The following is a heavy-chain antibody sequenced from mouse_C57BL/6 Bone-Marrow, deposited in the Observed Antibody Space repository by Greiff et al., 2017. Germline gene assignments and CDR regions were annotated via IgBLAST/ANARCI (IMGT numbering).Heavy chain of an antibody. J-gene: IGHJ2*01. CDR3: ARVGSYGSPFDY. CDR2: IYPGSGST. D-gene: IGHD1-1*01. Sequence: QVQLQQPGAELVKPGASVKMSCTASGYTFTSYWITWVKQRPGQGLEWIGDIYPGSGSTNYNEKFKSKATLTVDTSSSTAYMQLSSLTSEDSAVYYCARVGSYGSPFDYWGQGTTRTVSS. V-gene: IGHV1-55*01. CDR1: GYTFTSYW.